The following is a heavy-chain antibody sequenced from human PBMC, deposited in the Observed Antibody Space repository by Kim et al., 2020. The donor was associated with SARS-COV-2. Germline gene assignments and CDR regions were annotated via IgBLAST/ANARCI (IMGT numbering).Heavy chain of an antibody. CDR1: GGSISSSSYY. V-gene: IGHV4-39*01. CDR2: IYYSGST. CDR3: ARPAAARYYYYGMDV. Sequence: SETLSLTCTVSGGSISSSSYYWGWIRQPPGKGLEWIGSIYYSGSTYYNPSLKSRVTISVDTSKNQFSRKLSSVTAADTAVYYCARPAAARYYYYGMDVWGQGTTVTVSS. J-gene: IGHJ6*02. D-gene: IGHD6-13*01.